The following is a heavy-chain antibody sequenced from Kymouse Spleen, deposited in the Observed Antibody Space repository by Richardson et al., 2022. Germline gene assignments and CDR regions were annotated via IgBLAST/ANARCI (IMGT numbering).Heavy chain of an antibody. D-gene: IGHD3-10*01. CDR2: TYYRSKWYN. CDR1: GDSVSSNSAA. CDR3: AREGYYGSGSYYNESFHYYGMDV. Sequence: QVQLQQSGPGLVKPSQTLSLTCAISGDSVSSNSAAWNWIRQSPSRGLEWLGRTYYRSKWYNDYAVSVKSRITINPDTSKNQFSLQLNSVTPEDTAVYYCAREGYYGSGSYYNESFHYYGMDVWGQGTTVTVSS. V-gene: IGHV6-1*01. J-gene: IGHJ6*02.